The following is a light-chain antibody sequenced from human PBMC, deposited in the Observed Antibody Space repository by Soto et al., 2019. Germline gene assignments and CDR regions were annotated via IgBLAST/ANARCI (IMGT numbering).Light chain of an antibody. CDR2: KVT. CDR1: QSVVYSDGNTY. J-gene: IGKJ1*01. V-gene: IGKV2-30*01. Sequence: DVVMTQSPNSLPVLLGQPASISCRSSQSVVYSDGNTYLTWFQQRPGQSPRRLIYKVTNRDSGVPDRFRGSWSGSDFTLKISSVEAEDVGIYYCMQATHWPRTFGQGTKVEMK. CDR3: MQATHWPRT.